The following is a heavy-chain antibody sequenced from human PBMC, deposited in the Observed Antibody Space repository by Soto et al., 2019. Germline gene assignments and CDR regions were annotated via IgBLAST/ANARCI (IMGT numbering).Heavy chain of an antibody. CDR1: GYTFIRYG. CDR2: ISPYNDYT. Sequence: GASVKVSCKASGYTFIRYGITWVRQAPGQGLEWMGWISPYNDYTIYAQKLQGRVTMTTDTSTRTVYLDLRSLKSDDTAVYYCARGGYYDNTWGKLRHYGLAFWGKGTSVT. CDR3: ARGGYYDNTWGKLRHYGLAF. D-gene: IGHD3-16*01. J-gene: IGHJ6*04. V-gene: IGHV1-18*01.